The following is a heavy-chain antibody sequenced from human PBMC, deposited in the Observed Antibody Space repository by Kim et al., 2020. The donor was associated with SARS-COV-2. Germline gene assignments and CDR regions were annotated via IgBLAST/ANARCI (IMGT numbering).Heavy chain of an antibody. D-gene: IGHD3-16*01. V-gene: IGHV5-10-1*01. Sequence: GESLKISCQGSGFSFTNYWISWVRQMPGKDLEWMGRIASSDSYTNYSPSFQGHVTISLDTSINTAYLQWSRLKASDTAMYYCASQQQLGGFDVWGQGTTVTCSS. CDR1: GFSFTNYW. J-gene: IGHJ6*02. CDR2: IASSDSYT. CDR3: ASQQQLGGFDV.